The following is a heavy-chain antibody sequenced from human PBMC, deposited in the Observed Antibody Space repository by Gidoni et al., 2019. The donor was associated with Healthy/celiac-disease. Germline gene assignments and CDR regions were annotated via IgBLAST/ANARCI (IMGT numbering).Heavy chain of an antibody. CDR2: IIPTFGTA. CDR3: ARDFVDTAMVTAGAGFDY. CDR1: GGTFSSYA. J-gene: IGHJ4*02. Sequence: QVQLVQSGAEVKKPGSSVKVSCKASGGTFSSYAISWVRQAPGQGLEWMGGIIPTFGTANYAQKFQGRVTIPADESTSTAYMELSSLRSEDTAVYYCARDFVDTAMVTAGAGFDYWGQGTLVTVSS. V-gene: IGHV1-69*12. D-gene: IGHD5-18*01.